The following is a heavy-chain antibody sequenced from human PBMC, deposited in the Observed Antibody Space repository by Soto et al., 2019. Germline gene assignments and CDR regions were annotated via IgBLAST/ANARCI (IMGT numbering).Heavy chain of an antibody. CDR2: IIPIFGTA. Sequence: QVQLVQSGAEVKKPGSSVKVSCKASGGTFSSYAISWVRQAPGQGLEWMGGIIPIFGTANYAQKFQGRVRITADESTSTAYMELSSLRSEDTAVYYCARGSITMVRGVIIHDYYYYGMDVWGQGTTVTVSS. CDR3: ARGSITMVRGVIIHDYYYYGMDV. D-gene: IGHD3-10*01. CDR1: GGTFSSYA. V-gene: IGHV1-69*01. J-gene: IGHJ6*02.